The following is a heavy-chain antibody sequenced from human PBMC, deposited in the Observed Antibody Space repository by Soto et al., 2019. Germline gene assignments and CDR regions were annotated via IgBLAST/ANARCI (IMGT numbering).Heavy chain of an antibody. CDR1: GFAVSSNY. CDR3: ARSRTGTTYGGMDV. J-gene: IGHJ6*02. Sequence: GGSLRLSCAASGFAVSSNYMTWVRQAPGKGLEWVSVIHSGGDTHYADSVRGRFTISRDNSKNTLYLQMNSLRAEDTAVYYCARSRTGTTYGGMDVSGQGTTVTVSS. V-gene: IGHV3-66*01. CDR2: IHSGGDT. D-gene: IGHD1-7*01.